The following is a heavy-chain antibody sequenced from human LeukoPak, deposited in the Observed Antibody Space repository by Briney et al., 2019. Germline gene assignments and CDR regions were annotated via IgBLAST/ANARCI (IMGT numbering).Heavy chain of an antibody. D-gene: IGHD5-24*01. Sequence: PSETLSLTCAVYGGSFSGYYWSWIRQPPGKGLEWIGEINHSGSTNYNPSLKSRVTISVDTSKNQFSLKLSSVTAADTAVYYCARTVDGYLYYFDYWGQGTLVTVSS. CDR3: ARTVDGYLYYFDY. V-gene: IGHV4-34*01. CDR2: INHSGST. CDR1: GGSFSGYY. J-gene: IGHJ4*02.